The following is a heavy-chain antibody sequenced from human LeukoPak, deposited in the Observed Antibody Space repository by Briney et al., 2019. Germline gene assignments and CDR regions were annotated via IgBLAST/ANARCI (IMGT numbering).Heavy chain of an antibody. CDR1: GGSFSGYY. D-gene: IGHD2-15*01. J-gene: IGHJ5*02. V-gene: IGHV4-34*01. CDR3: ARESVIGYCSGGSCVKWFDP. Sequence: SETLSLTCAVYGGSFSGYYWSWIRQPPGKGLEWIGEINHSGSTNYNPSLKSRVTVSVDTSKNQFSLKLSSVTAADTAVYYCARESVIGYCSGGSCVKWFDPWGQGTLVTVFS. CDR2: INHSGST.